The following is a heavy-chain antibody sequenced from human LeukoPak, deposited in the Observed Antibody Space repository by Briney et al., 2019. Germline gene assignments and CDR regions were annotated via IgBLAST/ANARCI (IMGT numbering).Heavy chain of an antibody. D-gene: IGHD1-26*01. J-gene: IGHJ6*03. Sequence: PSETLSLTCAVYGGSFSGYYWSWIRQPPGKGLEWIGEINHSGSTNYNPSLKSRVTISVDTSKNQFSLKLSSVTAADTAVYFCARAWASLTYYMDVWGKGTTLTVSS. CDR2: INHSGST. CDR1: GGSFSGYY. V-gene: IGHV4-34*01. CDR3: ARAWASLTYYMDV.